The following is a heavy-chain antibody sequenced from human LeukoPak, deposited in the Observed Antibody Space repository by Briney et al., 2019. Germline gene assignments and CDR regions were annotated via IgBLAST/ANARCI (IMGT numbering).Heavy chain of an antibody. CDR1: GYTFTDYY. CDR3: ARRGGRYCGGDCYNNWFDP. CDR2: MNPNSGNT. J-gene: IGHJ5*02. Sequence: ASVKVSCKASGYTFTDYYMHWVRQAPGQGLEWMGWMNPNSGNTGYAQKFQGRVTMTRNTSISTAYMELSSLRSEDTAAYYCARRGGRYCGGDCYNNWFDPWGQGTLVTVSS. D-gene: IGHD2-21*02. V-gene: IGHV1-8*02.